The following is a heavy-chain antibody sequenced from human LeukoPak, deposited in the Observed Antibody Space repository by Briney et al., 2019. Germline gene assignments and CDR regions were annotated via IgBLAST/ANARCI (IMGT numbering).Heavy chain of an antibody. D-gene: IGHD3-3*01. CDR1: GFTFSSYA. V-gene: IGHV3-23*01. J-gene: IGHJ4*02. CDR2: ISGSGSST. CDR3: AKDDGVVIAGYFDY. Sequence: GGSLRLSCAASGFTFSSYARSWVRQAPGKGLEWVSAISGSGSSTNYADSVKGRFTISRDNSKYTLYMQMNSLGAEDTAVYYCAKDDGVVIAGYFDYWGQGTLVTVSS.